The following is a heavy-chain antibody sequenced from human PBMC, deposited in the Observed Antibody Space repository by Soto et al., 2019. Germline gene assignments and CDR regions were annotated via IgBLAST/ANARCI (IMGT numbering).Heavy chain of an antibody. J-gene: IGHJ4*02. Sequence: PSETLSLTCAVYGDYFSGYYWTWIRQPPGKGLEWIGEIHDSGSTNYNPSLKSRVTISVDTSKNQFSLKLTSVTAADTALYYCAKGHRRYDSSGYYYDWGPGTLVTVSS. V-gene: IGHV4-34*01. D-gene: IGHD3-22*01. CDR2: IHDSGST. CDR1: GDYFSGYY. CDR3: AKGHRRYDSSGYYYD.